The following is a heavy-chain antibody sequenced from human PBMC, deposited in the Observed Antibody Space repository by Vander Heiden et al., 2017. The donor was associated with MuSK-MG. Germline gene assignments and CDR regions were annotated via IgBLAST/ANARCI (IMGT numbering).Heavy chain of an antibody. Sequence: QLQLQESGPGLVKPSETLSLTCTVSGGSISSSSYYWGWIRQPPGKGLEWIGSIYYSGSTYYNPSLKSRVTISVDTSKNQFSLKLSSVTAADTAVYYCARHMAVAEAPRVWFDPWGQGTLVTVSS. V-gene: IGHV4-39*01. CDR3: ARHMAVAEAPRVWFDP. J-gene: IGHJ5*02. D-gene: IGHD6-19*01. CDR2: IYYSGST. CDR1: GGSISSSSYY.